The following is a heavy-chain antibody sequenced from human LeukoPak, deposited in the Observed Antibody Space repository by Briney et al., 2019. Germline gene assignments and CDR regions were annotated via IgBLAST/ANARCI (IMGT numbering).Heavy chain of an antibody. CDR3: AELGITMIGGV. CDR1: GFTFSSYT. Sequence: GGSLRLSCAASGFTFSSYTMNWVRQSAGKGLEWVSYISSSGSTIYYADSVKGRFTISRDNAKNSLYLQMNSLRAEDTAVYYCAELGITMIGGVWGKGTTVTISS. D-gene: IGHD3-10*02. CDR2: ISSSGSTI. V-gene: IGHV3-48*03. J-gene: IGHJ6*04.